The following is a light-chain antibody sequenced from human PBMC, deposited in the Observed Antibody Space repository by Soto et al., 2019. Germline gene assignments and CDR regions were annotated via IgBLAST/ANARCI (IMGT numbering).Light chain of an antibody. Sequence: SALTQPASVSGSPGQSITISGTGTSSYIGGYNYVSWYQQLPGKVPKLIIYDVSNRPSGVSDRFSGSKSGNAASLTISGLQAEDEADYYCSSYTSTSTLYVFGTGTKVTVL. CDR3: SSYTSTSTLYV. CDR2: DVS. CDR1: SSYIGGYNY. J-gene: IGLJ1*01. V-gene: IGLV2-14*03.